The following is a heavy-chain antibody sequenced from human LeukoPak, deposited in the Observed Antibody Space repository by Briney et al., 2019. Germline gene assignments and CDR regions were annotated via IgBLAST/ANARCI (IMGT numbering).Heavy chain of an antibody. CDR1: GFTFRNYW. CDR3: AKDTAKHTYYYDSSGYYYGPLGY. Sequence: HPGGSLRLSCAASGFTFRNYWMPWIRQAPGKGLVWVSRIKGDGSHTIYADSVKGRFTISRDNSKNTLYLQMNSLRAEDTAVYYCAKDTAKHTYYYDSSGYYYGPLGYWGQGTLVTVSS. V-gene: IGHV3-74*01. J-gene: IGHJ4*02. D-gene: IGHD3-22*01. CDR2: IKGDGSHT.